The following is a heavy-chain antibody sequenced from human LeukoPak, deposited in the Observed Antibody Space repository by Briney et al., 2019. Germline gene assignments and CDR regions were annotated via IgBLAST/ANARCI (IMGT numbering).Heavy chain of an antibody. Sequence: GGTLRLSCAASGFIFSDYAMSWVRQAPGKGPERVAAISGNGVTPFYADSMKGRFTVSRDNSRNTLYLQITRLSADDTAVYYCVKGHYDPFDPWGQGTRVTVSS. CDR1: GFIFSDYA. CDR2: ISGNGVTP. V-gene: IGHV3-23*01. J-gene: IGHJ5*02. D-gene: IGHD3-22*01. CDR3: VKGHYDPFDP.